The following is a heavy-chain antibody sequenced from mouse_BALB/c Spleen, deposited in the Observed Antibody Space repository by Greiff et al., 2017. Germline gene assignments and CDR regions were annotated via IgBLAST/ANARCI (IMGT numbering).Heavy chain of an antibody. Sequence: VKLQESGPGLVQPSQSLSITCTASGFSLTSYGVHWVRQSPGKGLEWLGVIWSGGSTDYNAAFISRLSISKDNSTSQVFFKMNSLQADDTAVYYCARNCWNYAMDYWGQGTSVTVSS. CDR1: GFSLTSYG. CDR3: ARNCWNYAMDY. J-gene: IGHJ4*01. V-gene: IGHV2-4-1*01. CDR2: IWSGGST.